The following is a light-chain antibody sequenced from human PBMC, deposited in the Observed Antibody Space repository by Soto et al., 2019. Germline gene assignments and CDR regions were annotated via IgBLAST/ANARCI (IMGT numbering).Light chain of an antibody. CDR1: MRDVGAYNL. J-gene: IGLJ2*01. V-gene: IGLV2-14*01. Sequence: QSALTQPASVSGSAGQSITISCSGTMRDVGAYNLVSWYQQHPGTAPKLIIYEVRNRPSGISSRFSGSRSGNTASLTISGLQPEDEGDYYCATWDGSLPGEVFGGGTKVTVL. CDR3: ATWDGSLPGEV. CDR2: EVR.